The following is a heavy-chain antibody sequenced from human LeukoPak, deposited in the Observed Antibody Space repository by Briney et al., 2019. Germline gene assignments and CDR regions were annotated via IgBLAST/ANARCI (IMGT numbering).Heavy chain of an antibody. D-gene: IGHD5-18*01. CDR1: GFTFSSYA. J-gene: IGHJ4*02. Sequence: PGGSLRLSCAASGFTFSSYAMHWVRQAPGKGLEWVAVISYDGSNKYYADSVKGRFTISRDNSKNTLYLQMNSLRAEDTAVYYCARHLGYSYGYGDFDYWGQGTLVTVSS. CDR2: ISYDGSNK. V-gene: IGHV3-30-3*01. CDR3: ARHLGYSYGYGDFDY.